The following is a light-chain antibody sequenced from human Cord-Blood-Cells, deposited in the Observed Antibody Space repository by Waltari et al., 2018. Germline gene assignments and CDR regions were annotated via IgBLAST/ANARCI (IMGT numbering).Light chain of an antibody. CDR1: SSDVGGYHY. CDR3: CSYAGSVV. Sequence: QSALTQPRSVSGSPGQSVTISCTRTSSDVGGYHYVSWYQQHPGKAPNLMIYDVSKRPSGVPDRFSGSKSGTPASLTISGLQAEDEADYYCCSYAGSVVFGGGTKLTVL. J-gene: IGLJ2*01. V-gene: IGLV2-11*01. CDR2: DVS.